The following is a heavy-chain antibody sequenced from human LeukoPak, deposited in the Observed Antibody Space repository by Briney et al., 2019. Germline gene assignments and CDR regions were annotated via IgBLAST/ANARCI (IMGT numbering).Heavy chain of an antibody. CDR1: GFTFSSYA. Sequence: PGGSLRLSCAASGFTFSSYAMHWVRQAPVKGLEWVAVISYDGSNKYYADSVKGRFTISRDNSKNTPYLQMNSLRAEDTAVYYCARDCGIAVADNNYWGQGTLVTVSS. J-gene: IGHJ4*02. D-gene: IGHD6-19*01. CDR3: ARDCGIAVADNNY. V-gene: IGHV3-30-3*01. CDR2: ISYDGSNK.